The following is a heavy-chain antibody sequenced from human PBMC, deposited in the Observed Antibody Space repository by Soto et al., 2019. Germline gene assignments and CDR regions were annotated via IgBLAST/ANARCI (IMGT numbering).Heavy chain of an antibody. CDR2: ISSSSSYI. V-gene: IGHV3-21*01. D-gene: IGHD1-26*01. CDR1: GFTFSSYS. J-gene: IGHJ4*02. Sequence: EVQLVESGGGLVKPGGSLRLSCAASGFTFSSYSMNWVRQAPGKGLEWVSSISSSSSYIYYADSVKGRFTISRDNAKNSLYLQMNSLRAEDTAVYYCARAQLRSGMQKVLGYWDQGTLVTVSS. CDR3: ARAQLRSGMQKVLGY.